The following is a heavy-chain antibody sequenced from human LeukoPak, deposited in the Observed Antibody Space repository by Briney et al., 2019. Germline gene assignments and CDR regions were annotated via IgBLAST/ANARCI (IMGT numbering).Heavy chain of an antibody. CDR3: AKAYDFWSRHLDY. J-gene: IGHJ4*02. CDR1: GFTFSSYG. D-gene: IGHD3-3*01. Sequence: GRSLRLSCAASGFTFSSYGITWVRQAPGKGLEWVAVISYDGSNKYYADSVKGRFTISRDNSKNTLYLQMNSLRAEDTAVYYCAKAYDFWSRHLDYGAQGPLVTVFS. CDR2: ISYDGSNK. V-gene: IGHV3-30*18.